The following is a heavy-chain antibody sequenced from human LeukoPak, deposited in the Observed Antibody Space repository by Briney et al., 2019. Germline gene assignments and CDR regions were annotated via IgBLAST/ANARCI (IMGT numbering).Heavy chain of an antibody. CDR2: IYSGGST. CDR1: GFTVSSNY. V-gene: IGHV3-53*01. D-gene: IGHD3-22*01. CDR3: ARAESGYYHYYFDY. J-gene: IGHJ4*02. Sequence: GGSLRLSCAASGFTVSSNYMSWVRQAPGKGLEWVSVIYSGGSTYYADSVKGRFTISRDNSKNTLYLQMNSLRAEDTAVYYCARAESGYYHYYFDYWGQGTLVTVSS.